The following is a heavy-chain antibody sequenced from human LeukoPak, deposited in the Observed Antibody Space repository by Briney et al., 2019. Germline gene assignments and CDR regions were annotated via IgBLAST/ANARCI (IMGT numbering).Heavy chain of an antibody. Sequence: ASVKVSCKASGYTFTSYYMHWVRQAPGQGLEWMGIINLSGGSTSYAQKFQGRVTMTRDTSTSTVYMELSSLRSEDTAVYYCASQRTGVDTAMVNDWFDPWGQGTLVTVSS. CDR1: GYTFTSYY. D-gene: IGHD5-18*01. CDR2: INLSGGST. V-gene: IGHV1-46*01. J-gene: IGHJ5*02. CDR3: ASQRTGVDTAMVNDWFDP.